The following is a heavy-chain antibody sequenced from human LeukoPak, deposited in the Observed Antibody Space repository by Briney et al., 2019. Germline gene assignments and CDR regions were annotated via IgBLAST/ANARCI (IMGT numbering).Heavy chain of an antibody. CDR2: INRSGST. D-gene: IGHD6-19*01. CDR3: ARDKLVAGIDY. CDR1: SGSFSGYF. Sequence: SETLSLTCVVYSGSFSGYFWSWIRQPPGKGLEWIGEINRSGSTNYNPSLKSRVTISVETSKNQFSLKLSSVTAADTAVYYCARDKLVAGIDYWGQGTLVTVP. V-gene: IGHV4-34*01. J-gene: IGHJ4*02.